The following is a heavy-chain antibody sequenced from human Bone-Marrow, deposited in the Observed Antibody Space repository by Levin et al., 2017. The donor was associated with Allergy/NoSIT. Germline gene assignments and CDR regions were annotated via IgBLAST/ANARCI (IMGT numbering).Heavy chain of an antibody. D-gene: IGHD3-10*01. V-gene: IGHV1-69*04. CDR3: ARDPLYGSGIGYFDY. CDR2: IIPILGIA. J-gene: IGHJ4*02. CDR1: GGTFSSYA. Sequence: GASVKVSCKASGGTFSSYAISWVRQAPGQGLEWMGRIIPILGIANYAQKFQGRVTITADKSTSTAYMELSSLRSEDTAVYYCARDPLYGSGIGYFDYWGQGTLVTVSS.